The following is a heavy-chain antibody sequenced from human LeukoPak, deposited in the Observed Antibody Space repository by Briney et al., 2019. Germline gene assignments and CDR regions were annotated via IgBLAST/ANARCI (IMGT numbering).Heavy chain of an antibody. CDR2: INHSEST. D-gene: IGHD3-9*01. J-gene: IGHJ5*02. CDR1: GGSFSGYY. CDR3: ARHRGLRRLRYFDWFPGGWFDP. V-gene: IGHV4-34*01. Sequence: SETLSLTCAVSGGSFSGYYWSWTRHPPREGLEWIGEINHSESTNYNPSLKSRVTISVDTSKNQFSLKLSSVTAADTAVYYCARHRGLRRLRYFDWFPGGWFDPWGQGTLVTVSS.